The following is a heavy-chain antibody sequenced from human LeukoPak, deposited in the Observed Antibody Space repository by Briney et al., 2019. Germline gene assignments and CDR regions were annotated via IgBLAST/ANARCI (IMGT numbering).Heavy chain of an antibody. CDR3: ARSRRYYDSSGYGGDYFDY. D-gene: IGHD3-22*01. CDR1: GFTFSSHS. CDR2: ISRSSTTI. J-gene: IGHJ4*02. Sequence: PGGSLRLSCAASGFTFSSHSMNRVRQTPGKGLEWVSYISRSSTTIYYADSVKGRFTISRDNAKNSLYLQMNSLRAEDTALYYCARSRRYYDSSGYGGDYFDYWGQGTLVTVPS. V-gene: IGHV3-48*04.